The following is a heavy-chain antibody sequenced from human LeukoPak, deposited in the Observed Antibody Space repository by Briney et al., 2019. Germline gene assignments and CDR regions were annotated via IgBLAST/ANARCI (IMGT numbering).Heavy chain of an antibody. V-gene: IGHV4-34*01. CDR3: ARGRRFAERWLPRYFDY. D-gene: IGHD5-24*01. CDR2: ITHSGST. J-gene: IGHJ4*02. Sequence: KSSETLSLTCAVYGGSFSAGSFSDYYWTWIRQPPGKGLEWVGEITHSGSTNYSPSLKSRVTISVDTSKNQFSLNLSSVTAADTAVYYCARGRRFAERWLPRYFDYWGQGTLVTVSS. CDR1: GGSFSAGSFSDYY.